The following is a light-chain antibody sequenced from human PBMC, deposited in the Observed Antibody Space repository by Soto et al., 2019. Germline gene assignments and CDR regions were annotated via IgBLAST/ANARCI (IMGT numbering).Light chain of an antibody. V-gene: IGKV1-33*01. CDR2: ETP. CDR3: QQHNSIPLT. Sequence: DIQMTQSPSSLSASVGDRVTITCQASQDIGNYLNWYQQKPGKAPKILIYETPNMEIGVPSRFSGSGSGTDFSLSIRSMQTEDIAKYYCQQHNSIPLTFGPGTKVDIK. J-gene: IGKJ3*01. CDR1: QDIGNY.